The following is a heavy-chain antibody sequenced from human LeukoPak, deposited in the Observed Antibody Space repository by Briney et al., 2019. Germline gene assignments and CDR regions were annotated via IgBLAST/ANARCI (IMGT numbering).Heavy chain of an antibody. D-gene: IGHD6-13*01. CDR2: ISGSGGGT. V-gene: IGHV3-23*01. Sequence: GGSLRLSCAASGFTFSSYAMSWVRQAPGKGLEWVSAISGSGGGTYYADSVKGRFTISRDNSKNTLYLQMNSLRAEDTAVYYCAKDRVIAAAGTEYFQHWGQGTLVTVSS. J-gene: IGHJ1*01. CDR1: GFTFSSYA. CDR3: AKDRVIAAAGTEYFQH.